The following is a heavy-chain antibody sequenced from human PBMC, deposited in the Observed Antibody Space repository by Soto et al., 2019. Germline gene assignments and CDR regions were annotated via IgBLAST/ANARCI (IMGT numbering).Heavy chain of an antibody. D-gene: IGHD2-15*01. Sequence: ASVKVSCKASGFTFTSSAVQWVRQARGQRLEWIGWIVVGSGNTNYAQKFQERVTITRDMSTSTAYMELSSLRSEDTAVYYCAAASSSREYCSGGSCLYYYYGMDVWGQGTTVTVYS. CDR2: IVVGSGNT. CDR3: AAASSSREYCSGGSCLYYYYGMDV. J-gene: IGHJ6*02. CDR1: GFTFTSSA. V-gene: IGHV1-58*01.